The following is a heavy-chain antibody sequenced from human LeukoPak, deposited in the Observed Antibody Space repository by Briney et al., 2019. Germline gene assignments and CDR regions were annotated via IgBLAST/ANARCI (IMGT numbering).Heavy chain of an antibody. J-gene: IGHJ4*02. D-gene: IGHD3-22*01. CDR1: GFTFSSNW. Sequence: GGSLRLSCAVSGFTFSSNWMHWVRQAPGKGLVWVSRINSDGGSTSYADSVKGRFTISRGNAKNTLYLQMNSLRAEDTAVYYCARARYYYDSSGHDYWGQGTPVTVSS. V-gene: IGHV3-74*01. CDR3: ARARYYYDSSGHDY. CDR2: INSDGGST.